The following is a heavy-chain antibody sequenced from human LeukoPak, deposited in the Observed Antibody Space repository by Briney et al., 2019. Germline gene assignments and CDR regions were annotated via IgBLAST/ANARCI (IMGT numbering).Heavy chain of an antibody. CDR2: IIPIFGTA. Sequence: GASVKVSCKASGGTFSSYAISWVRQAPGQGLEWMGGIIPIFGTANYAQKFQGRVTITADESTSTAYMELRSLRSDDTAVYYCARSKGDGYHGMDVWGQGTTVTVSS. V-gene: IGHV1-69*13. CDR1: GGTFSSYA. D-gene: IGHD5-24*01. CDR3: ARSKGDGYHGMDV. J-gene: IGHJ6*02.